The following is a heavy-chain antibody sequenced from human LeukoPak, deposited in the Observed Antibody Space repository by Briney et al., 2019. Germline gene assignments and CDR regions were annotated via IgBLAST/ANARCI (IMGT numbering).Heavy chain of an antibody. V-gene: IGHV4-39*07. Sequence: SETLSLTCGVSGGSISSSDYFWGWIRQPPGKGLEWIGRIHTSGTTNYNPSLKSRVTLSLDTSNNQLSLTVTSVTAADTAVYFCARDGDGGGYPDYWGQGTLVTVSS. CDR3: ARDGDGGGYPDY. CDR1: GGSISSSDYF. CDR2: IHTSGTT. J-gene: IGHJ4*02. D-gene: IGHD3-22*01.